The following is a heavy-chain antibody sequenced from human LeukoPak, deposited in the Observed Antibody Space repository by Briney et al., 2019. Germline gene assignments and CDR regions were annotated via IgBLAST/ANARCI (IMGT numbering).Heavy chain of an antibody. CDR1: GGTISSGGYY. V-gene: IGHV4-31*03. CDR2: IYYSGST. CDR3: ARPMIVGDDAFDI. D-gene: IGHD3-22*01. J-gene: IGHJ3*02. Sequence: SQTLTLTCTVSGGTISSGGYYWSWIRQHPGKDLECSGYIYYSGSTYYNPSLKSRVTISVDTSKNQFSLKLSSVTAADTAVYYCARPMIVGDDAFDIWGQGTMVTVSS.